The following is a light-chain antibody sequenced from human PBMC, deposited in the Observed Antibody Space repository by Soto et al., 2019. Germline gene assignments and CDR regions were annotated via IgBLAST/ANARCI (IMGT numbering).Light chain of an antibody. Sequence: DIPMTQSPSSLSASVGDRVTITCQASQDISNYLNWYQQKPGKDPKLLIYDASNLETGVPSRFSGSGSGTDFPFTISRLQPEDIATYYCQQYDNLPTFGQGTKVAIK. CDR2: DAS. J-gene: IGKJ1*01. CDR3: QQYDNLPT. V-gene: IGKV1-33*01. CDR1: QDISNY.